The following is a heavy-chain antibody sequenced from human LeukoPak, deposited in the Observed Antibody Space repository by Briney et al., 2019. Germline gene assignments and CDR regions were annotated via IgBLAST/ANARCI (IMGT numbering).Heavy chain of an antibody. CDR3: ARDVTYYYDSSGYPVRFDP. Sequence: ASVKVSCSASGYTFTSYGISWVRQAPGQGLEWMGWISAYNGNTNYAQKLQGRVTMTTDTSTSTAYMELRSLRSDDTAVYYCARDVTYYYDSSGYPVRFDPWGQGTLVTVSS. CDR1: GYTFTSYG. V-gene: IGHV1-18*01. CDR2: ISAYNGNT. J-gene: IGHJ5*02. D-gene: IGHD3-22*01.